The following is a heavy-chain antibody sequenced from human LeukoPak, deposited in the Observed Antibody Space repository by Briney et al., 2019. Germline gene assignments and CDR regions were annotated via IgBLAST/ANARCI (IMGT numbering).Heavy chain of an antibody. CDR2: IYTSGST. CDR1: GGSISSHY. V-gene: IGHV4-4*07. Sequence: SETLSLTCTVSGGSISSHYWSWIRQPAGKGLEWFGRIYTSGSTNYNPSLKSRVTMSVDTSKNQFSLKLSSVTAADTAVYYCARCIAAAGTVDYYYMDVWGKGTTVTVSS. D-gene: IGHD6-13*01. J-gene: IGHJ6*03. CDR3: ARCIAAAGTVDYYYMDV.